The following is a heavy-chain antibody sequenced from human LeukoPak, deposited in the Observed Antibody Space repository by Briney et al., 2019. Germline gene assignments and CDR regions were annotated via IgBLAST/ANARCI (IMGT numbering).Heavy chain of an antibody. CDR3: ARHVGSSWSIFDY. CDR2: IYPGDSDT. V-gene: IGHV5-51*01. J-gene: IGHJ4*02. D-gene: IGHD6-13*01. CDR1: GYTFNTYW. Sequence: GESLKISCQGSGYTFNTYWIAWVRQMPGKGLEWMGIIYPGDSDTRYSPSFQGQVTISADKSISTAYLQWSSLKASDTAMYYCARHVGSSWSIFDYWGQGTLVTVSS.